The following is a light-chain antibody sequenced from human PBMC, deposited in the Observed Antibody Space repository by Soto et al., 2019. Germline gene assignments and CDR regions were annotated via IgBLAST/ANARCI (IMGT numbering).Light chain of an antibody. CDR3: HQYNGWPRT. CDR1: QDVSDF. Sequence: DIQLTQSPSILSASVGDRVTLTCRASQDVSDFLAWYQHPPGKAPNLLIYGGYTLQSGVPSRFSGSGSGTEFSLTITGLQPEDFAVYYCHQYNGWPRTFGQGTKVEI. V-gene: IGKV1-9*01. CDR2: GGY. J-gene: IGKJ1*01.